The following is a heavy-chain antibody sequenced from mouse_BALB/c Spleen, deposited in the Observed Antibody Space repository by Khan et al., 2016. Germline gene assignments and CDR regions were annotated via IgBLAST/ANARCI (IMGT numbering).Heavy chain of an antibody. CDR1: GYSITSDYA. D-gene: IGHD1-1*01. V-gene: IGHV3-2*02. CDR3: ARSDYGDKDAMDY. J-gene: IGHJ4*01. Sequence: EVQLQEPGPGLVKPSQSLSLTCTVTGYSITSDYAWNWIRQFPGNRLEWMGYISYSGSTSYNPSLKSRISITRDTSKNPFFLQLNSVTSEDTATYYCARSDYGDKDAMDYWGQGTSVTVSS. CDR2: ISYSGST.